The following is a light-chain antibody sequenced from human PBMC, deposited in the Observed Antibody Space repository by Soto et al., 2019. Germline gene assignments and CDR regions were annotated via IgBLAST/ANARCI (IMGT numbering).Light chain of an antibody. Sequence: QSALTQPRSVSGSPGQSVAISCTGTSSDVGGYNYVSWYQQHPGKAPKLMIYDVSKRPSGVPDRFSGSKSGNTASLTISGLQAEDEADYYCCSYACGSYVFGTGTKVTVL. J-gene: IGLJ1*01. CDR2: DVS. CDR1: SSDVGGYNY. V-gene: IGLV2-11*01. CDR3: CSYACGSYV.